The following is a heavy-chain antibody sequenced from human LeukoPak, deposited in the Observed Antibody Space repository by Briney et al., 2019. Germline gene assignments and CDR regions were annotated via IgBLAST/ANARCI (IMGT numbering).Heavy chain of an antibody. CDR2: IIPIFGTA. D-gene: IGHD5-18*01. Sequence: SVKVSCKTSGGTFSSYAISWVRQAPGQGLEWMGGIIPIFGTANYAQKFQGRVTITTDESTSTAYMELSSLRSEDTAVYYCARGSPMVTGLNWFDPWGQGTLVTVSS. CDR1: GGTFSSYA. CDR3: ARGSPMVTGLNWFDP. J-gene: IGHJ5*02. V-gene: IGHV1-69*05.